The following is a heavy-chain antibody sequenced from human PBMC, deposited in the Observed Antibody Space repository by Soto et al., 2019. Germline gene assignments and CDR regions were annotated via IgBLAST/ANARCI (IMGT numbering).Heavy chain of an antibody. J-gene: IGHJ3*01. V-gene: IGHV4-59*11. CDR3: ARPARLAHA. CDR1: GDSITKHY. CDR2: IFYTGDI. D-gene: IGHD2-21*01. Sequence: EALSLSCTDSGDSITKHYGTWIRQPPGKGLEYIGYIFYTGDINYNPSLKSRVTISIDTSKKQFSLKLASVTAADTAIYYCARPARLAHAWGQGTIVPVSS.